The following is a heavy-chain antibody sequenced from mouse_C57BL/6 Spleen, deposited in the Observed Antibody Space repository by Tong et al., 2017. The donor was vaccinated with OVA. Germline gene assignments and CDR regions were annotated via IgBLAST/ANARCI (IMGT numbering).Heavy chain of an antibody. Sequence: VQLQESGPELVKPGASVKISCKASGYAFSSSWMNWVKQRPGKGLEWIGRIYPGDGDTNYNGKFKAKATLTVDKSSSTAYMQLKSLTYEDSAVYYCARSSYGSSPAWFAYWGEGTLVTVSA. D-gene: IGHD1-1*01. V-gene: IGHV1-82*01. CDR1: GYAFSSSW. CDR2: IYPGDGDT. CDR3: ARSSYGSSPAWFAY. J-gene: IGHJ3*01.